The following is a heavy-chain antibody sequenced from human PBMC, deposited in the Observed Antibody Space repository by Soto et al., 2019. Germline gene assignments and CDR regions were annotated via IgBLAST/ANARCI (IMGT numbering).Heavy chain of an antibody. CDR3: ARVPQQQLVPFYYMAV. D-gene: IGHD6-13*01. CDR2: IIASNGNT. J-gene: IGHJ6*03. CDR1: GGTFSSYA. Sequence: GASVKVSCKASGGTFSSYAICWVRHAPGQRLEWMGWIIASNGNTKYAQKFQGRVTITRDTSASTAYMELSSLRSEDTAVYYCARVPQQQLVPFYYMAVWGKGTTVTVSS. V-gene: IGHV1-3*01.